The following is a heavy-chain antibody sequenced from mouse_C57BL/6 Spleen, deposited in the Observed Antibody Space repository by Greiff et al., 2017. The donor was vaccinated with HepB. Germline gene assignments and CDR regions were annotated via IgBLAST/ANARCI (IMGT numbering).Heavy chain of an antibody. V-gene: IGHV5-16*01. D-gene: IGHD2-3*01. CDR3: ARGGYYKGYYFDY. CDR2: INYDGSST. CDR1: GFTFSDYY. J-gene: IGHJ2*01. Sequence: EVQLVESEGGLVQPGSSMKLSCTASGFTFSDYYMAWVRQVPEKGLEWVANINYDGSSTYYLDSLKSRFIISRDNAKNILYLQMSSLKSEDTATYYCARGGYYKGYYFDYWGQGTTLTVSS.